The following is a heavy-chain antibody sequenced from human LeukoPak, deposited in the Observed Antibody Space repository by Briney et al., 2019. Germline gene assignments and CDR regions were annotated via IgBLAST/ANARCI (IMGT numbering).Heavy chain of an antibody. J-gene: IGHJ4*02. CDR2: IWYDGSNK. D-gene: IGHD5-12*01. V-gene: IGHV3-33*08. CDR3: AREALRGYSGYDPADYFDF. Sequence: PGGSLRLSCAASGFTFSSFWMSWVRQAPGKGLEWVAAIWYDGSNKYYGDSVKGRFTISRDNSKNTLYLQMGSLRAEDMAVYYCAREALRGYSGYDPADYFDFWGQGTLVTVSS. CDR1: GFTFSSFW.